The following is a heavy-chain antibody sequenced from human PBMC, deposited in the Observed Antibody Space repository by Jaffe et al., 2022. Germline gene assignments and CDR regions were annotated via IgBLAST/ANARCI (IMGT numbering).Heavy chain of an antibody. Sequence: EVQLVESGGGLVQPGGSLRLSCAASGFTFSSYSMNWVRQAPGKGLEWVSYISSSSSTIYYADSVKGRFTISRDNAKNSLYLQMNSLRAEDTAVYYCARDGGGDDFWSGPYYYYYYMDVWGKGTTVTVSS. J-gene: IGHJ6*03. V-gene: IGHV3-48*01. CDR1: GFTFSSYS. CDR2: ISSSSSTI. CDR3: ARDGGGDDFWSGPYYYYYYMDV. D-gene: IGHD3-3*01.